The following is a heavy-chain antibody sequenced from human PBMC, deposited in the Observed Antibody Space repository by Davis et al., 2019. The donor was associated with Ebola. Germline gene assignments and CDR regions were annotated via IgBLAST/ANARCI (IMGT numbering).Heavy chain of an antibody. CDR2: ISYDGSNK. Sequence: GESLKISCAASGFTFSSYWMHWVRQAPGKGLEWVAVISYDGSNKYYADSVKGRFTISRDNSKNTLYLQMNSLRAEDTAVYNCARDRRDYYDSSGYHYRYYYYMDVWGKGTTVTVSS. CDR1: GFTFSSYW. V-gene: IGHV3-30-3*01. J-gene: IGHJ6*03. CDR3: ARDRRDYYDSSGYHYRYYYYMDV. D-gene: IGHD3-22*01.